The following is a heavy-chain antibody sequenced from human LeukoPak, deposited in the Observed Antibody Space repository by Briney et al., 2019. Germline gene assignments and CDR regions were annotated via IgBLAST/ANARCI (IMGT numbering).Heavy chain of an antibody. J-gene: IGHJ5*02. CDR2: MNPNSGNT. Sequence: ASVKVSCKASGYTFTSSDINWVRQATGQGLEWMGWMNPNSGNTGYAQKFQGRVTMTRNTSISTAYMELSSLRSEDTAVYYCARGGIHDYRYNWFDPWGQGTLVTVSS. D-gene: IGHD4-11*01. CDR1: GYTFTSSD. V-gene: IGHV1-8*01. CDR3: ARGGIHDYRYNWFDP.